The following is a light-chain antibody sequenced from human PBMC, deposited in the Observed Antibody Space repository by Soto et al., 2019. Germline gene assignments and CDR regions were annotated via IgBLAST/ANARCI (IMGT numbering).Light chain of an antibody. CDR2: KAS. V-gene: IGKV1-5*03. CDR3: QQYNSYSWT. CDR1: QSISSW. Sequence: DIQMTQSPSTLSASVGDRVTITCRASQSISSWLAWYQQKPGKAPNLLIYKASSLESGVPSTFSGSGSGTEFTVTISSLQPDDFAAYYCQQYNSYSWTFGQGTKVEIK. J-gene: IGKJ1*01.